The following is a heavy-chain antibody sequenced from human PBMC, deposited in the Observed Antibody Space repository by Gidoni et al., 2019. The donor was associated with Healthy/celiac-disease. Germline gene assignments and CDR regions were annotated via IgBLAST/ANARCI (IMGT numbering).Heavy chain of an antibody. CDR2: INPSGGST. V-gene: IGHV1-46*01. CDR1: GYTFTSYY. Sequence: QVQLVQSGAEVKKPGASVKVSCKASGYTFTSYYMHWVRQAPGQGLEWMGIINPSGGSTSYAQKFQGRVTMTRDTSTSTVYMELSSLRSEDTAVYYCARGTGLVAAAGTRHYYYMDVWGKGTTVTVSS. CDR3: ARGTGLVAAAGTRHYYYMDV. J-gene: IGHJ6*03. D-gene: IGHD6-13*01.